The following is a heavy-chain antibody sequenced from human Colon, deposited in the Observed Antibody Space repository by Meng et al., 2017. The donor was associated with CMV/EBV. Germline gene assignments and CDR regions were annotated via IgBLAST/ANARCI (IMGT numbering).Heavy chain of an antibody. CDR1: GYMFTSYG. CDR2: INPYNGAT. Sequence: QVQLEQSGAEVKEPGASVKVSCKVSGYMFTSYGITWMRQAPGQGLEWMGWINPYNGATNYAQKFQGRVTMTTDTSTSTVYMELRSLRSDDTAVYYCWRGKAGDPAPNYDYWGQGTLVTVAS. V-gene: IGHV1-18*04. CDR3: WRGKAGDPAPNYDY. J-gene: IGHJ4*02. D-gene: IGHD2-21*01.